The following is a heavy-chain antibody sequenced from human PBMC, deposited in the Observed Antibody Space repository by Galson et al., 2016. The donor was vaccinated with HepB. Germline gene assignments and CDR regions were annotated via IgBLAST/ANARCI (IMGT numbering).Heavy chain of an antibody. D-gene: IGHD2-8*01. CDR1: GASISSGGYS. CDR3: ARSISWTNTGPSYFFDY. V-gene: IGHV4-31*03. Sequence: TLSLTCTVSGASISSGGYSWSWIRQLPGKGLEWIGYIYYSGSTYYNPSLKSRLTISVATSRNQFSLQLSSVTAADTAVYYCARSISWTNTGPSYFFDYWGQGTLVTVSS. CDR2: IYYSGST. J-gene: IGHJ4*02.